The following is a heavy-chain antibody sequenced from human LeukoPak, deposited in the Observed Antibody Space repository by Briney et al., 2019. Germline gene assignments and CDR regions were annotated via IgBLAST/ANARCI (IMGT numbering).Heavy chain of an antibody. Sequence: PGGSLRLSCAASGFTFSSSSMHWVRQAAGKGLVWVSRIHPDGNSTDYADSVKGRFTISRDNAKNTLYLQMNSLRAEDTAVYFCARLYSSGWADYWGQGTLVTVSS. D-gene: IGHD6-19*01. V-gene: IGHV3-74*01. J-gene: IGHJ4*02. CDR3: ARLYSSGWADY. CDR2: IHPDGNST. CDR1: GFTFSSSS.